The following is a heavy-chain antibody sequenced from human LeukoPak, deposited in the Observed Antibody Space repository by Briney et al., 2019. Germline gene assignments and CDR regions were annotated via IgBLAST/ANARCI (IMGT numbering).Heavy chain of an antibody. Sequence: GGSLRLSCAASGFTFSSYWMCWVRQAPGKGLVWVSRINSDGTSTRYADSVKGRFTISRDNAKNTVYLQMNSLRAEDMAVYYCARMYSGNPYYFDYWGQGTLVTVSS. J-gene: IGHJ4*02. CDR1: GFTFSSYW. CDR3: ARMYSGNPYYFDY. CDR2: INSDGTST. V-gene: IGHV3-74*01. D-gene: IGHD1-26*01.